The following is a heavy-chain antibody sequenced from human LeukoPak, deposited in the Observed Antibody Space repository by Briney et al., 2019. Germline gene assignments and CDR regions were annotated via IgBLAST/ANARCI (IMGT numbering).Heavy chain of an antibody. V-gene: IGHV3-72*01. J-gene: IGHJ2*01. CDR1: GFTFSDHY. D-gene: IGHD1-26*01. Sequence: PGGSLRLSCAASGFTFSDHYMDWVRQAPGKGLEWVGRVRNKANSYITMCAASVKGRFTISRNDSENSLYLQMNSLKTEDTAVYYCGRIRGSYLHWYFDLWGRGTLVTVSS. CDR3: GRIRGSYLHWYFDL. CDR2: VRNKANSYIT.